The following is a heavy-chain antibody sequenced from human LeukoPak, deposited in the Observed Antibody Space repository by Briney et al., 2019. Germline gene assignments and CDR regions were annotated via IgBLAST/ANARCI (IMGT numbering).Heavy chain of an antibody. CDR2: IYYSGST. D-gene: IGHD3-9*01. V-gene: IGHV4-39*01. Sequence: PSETLSLTCTVSGGSISSSSYYWGWIRQPPGKGLEWIGSIYYSGSTYYNPSLKSRVTISVDTSKNQFSLKLSSVTAADTAVYYCARQGYDILTGHYYFDYWGQGTLVTVSS. J-gene: IGHJ4*02. CDR1: GGSISSSSYY. CDR3: ARQGYDILTGHYYFDY.